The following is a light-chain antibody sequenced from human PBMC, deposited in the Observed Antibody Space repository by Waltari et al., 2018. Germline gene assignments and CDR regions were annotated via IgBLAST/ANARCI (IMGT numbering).Light chain of an antibody. CDR1: QNIGTY. CDR3: QNHERLPAT. Sequence: LTQSPGTLSVSPGERATLSCRASQNIGTYLVWYQQKPGQAPRLLMYAASRRAIGIPDRFSGSGSGTDFSLTITRLEPEDFAVYYCQNHERLPATFGQGTKVEIK. J-gene: IGKJ1*01. CDR2: AAS. V-gene: IGKV3-20*01.